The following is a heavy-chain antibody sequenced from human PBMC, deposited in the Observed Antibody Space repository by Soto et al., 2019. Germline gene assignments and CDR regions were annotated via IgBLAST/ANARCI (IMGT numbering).Heavy chain of an antibody. V-gene: IGHV1-3*01. Sequence: SVKVSCKASGYTFTSYAMHWVRQAPGQRLEWMGWINAGNGNTKYSQKFQGRVTITRDTSASTAYMELSSLRSEDTAVYYCARVDIVVATRHFDYWGQGTLVTVSS. CDR2: INAGNGNT. J-gene: IGHJ4*02. CDR3: ARVDIVVATRHFDY. CDR1: GYTFTSYA. D-gene: IGHD2-21*02.